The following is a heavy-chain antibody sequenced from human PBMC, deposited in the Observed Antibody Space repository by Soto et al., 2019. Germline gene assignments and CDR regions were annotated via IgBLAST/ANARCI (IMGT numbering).Heavy chain of an antibody. Sequence: GGSLRLSCAASGFTFSSYAMHWVRQAPGKGLEWVAVISYDGSNKYYADSVKGRFTISRDNSKNTLYLQMNSLRAEDTAVYYCARDRLGDYYDSSGYYALDYWGQGTLVTVSS. CDR1: GFTFSSYA. D-gene: IGHD3-22*01. J-gene: IGHJ4*02. CDR3: ARDRLGDYYDSSGYYALDY. CDR2: ISYDGSNK. V-gene: IGHV3-30-3*01.